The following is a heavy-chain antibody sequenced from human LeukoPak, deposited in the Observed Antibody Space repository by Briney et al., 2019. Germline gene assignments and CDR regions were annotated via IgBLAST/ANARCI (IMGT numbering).Heavy chain of an antibody. V-gene: IGHV1-2*02. CDR3: ASTGRWLTELDY. D-gene: IGHD3-10*01. CDR1: GYTFTGYY. CDR2: INPSSGGT. Sequence: VSVKVSCKASGYTFTGYYMHWVRQAPGQGLEWMGWINPSSGGTNYAQKFQGRVTMTRDTSISTAYMELSRLRSDDTAVYYCASTGRWLTELDYWGQGTLVTVSS. J-gene: IGHJ4*02.